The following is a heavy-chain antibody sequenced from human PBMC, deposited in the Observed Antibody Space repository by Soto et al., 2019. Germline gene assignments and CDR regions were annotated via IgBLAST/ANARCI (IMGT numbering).Heavy chain of an antibody. V-gene: IGHV3-74*01. CDR2: INSDGSST. D-gene: IGHD3-10*02. CDR3: AKNVWGITIFGGMDV. J-gene: IGHJ6*02. Sequence: GGALRLSCAASGFTFSSYWMHWVRQAPGKGLVWVSRINSDGSSTSYADSVKGRFTISRDNAKNTLYLQMNSLRAEDTAVYYCAKNVWGITIFGGMDVRGQDTTATLS. CDR1: GFTFSSYW.